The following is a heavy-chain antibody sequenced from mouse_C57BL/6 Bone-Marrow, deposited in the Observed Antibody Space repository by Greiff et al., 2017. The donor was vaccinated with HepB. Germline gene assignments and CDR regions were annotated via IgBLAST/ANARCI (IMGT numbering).Heavy chain of an antibody. V-gene: IGHV14-4*01. Sequence: VQLKQSGAELVRPGASVKLSCTASGFNIKDDYMHWVKQRPEQGLEWIGWIDPENGDTEYASKFQGKATITADTSSNTASLQLSSLTSEDTAVYYCTDYDGYWYFDVWGTGTTVTVSS. CDR2: IDPENGDT. CDR3: TDYDGYWYFDV. D-gene: IGHD2-3*01. CDR1: GFNIKDDY. J-gene: IGHJ1*03.